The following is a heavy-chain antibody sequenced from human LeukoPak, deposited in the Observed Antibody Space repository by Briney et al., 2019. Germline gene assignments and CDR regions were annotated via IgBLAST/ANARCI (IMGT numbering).Heavy chain of an antibody. CDR1: GFTFSSYE. J-gene: IGHJ5*02. CDR2: ISSSGSTI. Sequence: GGSLRLSCAASGFTFSSYEMNWVRQAPGKGLEWVSYISSSGSTIYYADSVKGRFTISRDIAKNSLYLQMNSLRAEDTAVYYCARDRGYCSGGSCYPWWFDPWGQGTLVTVSS. CDR3: ARDRGYCSGGSCYPWWFDP. V-gene: IGHV3-48*03. D-gene: IGHD2-15*01.